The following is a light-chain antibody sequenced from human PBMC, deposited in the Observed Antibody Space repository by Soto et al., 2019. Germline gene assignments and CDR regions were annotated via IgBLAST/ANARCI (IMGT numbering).Light chain of an antibody. Sequence: QSVLTQSPSASASLGASVKLTCTLSSGHSSYAIAWHQQQPEKGPRYLMKVDNDGSHIKGDGIPDRFSGSSSGAERYLTISSLQSEDEADYYCQTWGTGIQVFGGGTQLTVL. CDR3: QTWGTGIQV. V-gene: IGLV4-69*01. CDR2: VDNDGSH. CDR1: SGHSSYA. J-gene: IGLJ2*01.